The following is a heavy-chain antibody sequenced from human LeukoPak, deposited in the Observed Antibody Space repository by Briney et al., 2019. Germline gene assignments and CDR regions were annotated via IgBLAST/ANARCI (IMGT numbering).Heavy chain of an antibody. V-gene: IGHV3-74*01. Sequence: GGSLRLSCAASGFTFSSYWMHWVRQAPGKGLVWVSRINSDGSSTSCADSVKGRFTISRDNAKNTLYLQMNSLRAEDTAVYYCARGDIVVVPAAIVDYWGQGTLVTVSS. CDR2: INSDGSST. CDR1: GFTFSSYW. CDR3: ARGDIVVVPAAIVDY. D-gene: IGHD2-2*02. J-gene: IGHJ4*02.